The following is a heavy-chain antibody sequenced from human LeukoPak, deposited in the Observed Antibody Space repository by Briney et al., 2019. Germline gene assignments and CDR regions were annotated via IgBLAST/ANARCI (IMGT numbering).Heavy chain of an antibody. CDR1: GGSISSGGYY. CDR3: ARVKGLRFLEWFMDV. J-gene: IGHJ6*04. CDR2: IYYSGST. D-gene: IGHD3-3*01. V-gene: IGHV4-31*03. Sequence: SQTLSLTCTVSGGSISSGGYYWSWIRQHPGKGLEWIGYIYYSGSTYYNPSLKSRVTISVDTSKNQFSLKLSSVTAADTAVYYCARVKGLRFLEWFMDVWGKGTTVTVPS.